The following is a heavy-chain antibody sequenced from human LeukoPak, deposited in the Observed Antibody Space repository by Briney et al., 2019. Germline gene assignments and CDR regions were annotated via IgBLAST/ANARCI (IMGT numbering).Heavy chain of an antibody. Sequence: SESLSLTCTVSGGSISSVSYYWCWIRPPPGERLWCVGSIFYSGRSYYNPSLNRRVTIAVDSSKNHYSQKLSPVTAADAAVYYCARREWELLKYAFDIWGQGTMVTVSS. CDR3: ARREWELLKYAFDI. CDR1: GGSISSVSYY. V-gene: IGHV4-39*07. D-gene: IGHD1-26*01. J-gene: IGHJ3*02. CDR2: IFYSGRS.